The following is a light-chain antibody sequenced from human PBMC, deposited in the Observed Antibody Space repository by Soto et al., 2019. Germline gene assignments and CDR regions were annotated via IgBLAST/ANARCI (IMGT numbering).Light chain of an antibody. CDR2: EVT. CDR3: ISYTGSSTSDV. J-gene: IGLJ1*01. V-gene: IGLV2-14*01. CDR1: SSDVGSYTY. Sequence: QSVLTQPASVSGSPRQSITISCTGASSDVGSYTYVSWYQQHPGKAPKLMIYEVTKRPSGVSNRFSGSKSGNTASLNISGLQAEDEADYYCISYTGSSTSDVCGTG.